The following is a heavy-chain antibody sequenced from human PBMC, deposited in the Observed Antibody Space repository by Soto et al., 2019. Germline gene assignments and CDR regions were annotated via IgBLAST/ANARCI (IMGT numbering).Heavy chain of an antibody. CDR2: IIPMFGTS. Sequence: QVQLVQSGAEVKRPGSSVKVSCKASGGSFRNFAVSWVRQAPGQGLEWMGGIIPMFGTSNYAQKFQGRVTISADESTSTVHMEVNSLTSEDTAVYYCARGSLGIQLGLNPFDYWGQGSLVTVSS. CDR3: ARGSLGIQLGLNPFDY. V-gene: IGHV1-69*01. D-gene: IGHD5-18*01. J-gene: IGHJ4*02. CDR1: GGSFRNFA.